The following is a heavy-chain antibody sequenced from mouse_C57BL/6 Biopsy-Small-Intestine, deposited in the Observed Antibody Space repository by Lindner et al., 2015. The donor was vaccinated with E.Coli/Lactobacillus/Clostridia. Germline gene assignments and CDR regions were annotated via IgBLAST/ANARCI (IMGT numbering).Heavy chain of an antibody. CDR1: GYIITSYD. CDR3: ASGRFAY. Sequence: VQLQESGAELARPGASVKLSCKASGYIITSYDITWVKQRPGQGLEWIGEIYPRSDSTYYSENFKGKATLTADISSNTAYMELRSLTSEDSAVYFCASGRFAYWGQGTLVTVSA. J-gene: IGHJ3*01. CDR2: IYPRSDST. V-gene: IGHV1-81*01.